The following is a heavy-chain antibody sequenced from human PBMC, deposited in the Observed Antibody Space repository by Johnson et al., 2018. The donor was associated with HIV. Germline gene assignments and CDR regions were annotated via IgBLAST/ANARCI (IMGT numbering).Heavy chain of an antibody. CDR3: ARDHLRCSHAFDI. D-gene: IGHD2-15*01. Sequence: VQLVESGGGLIQPGGSLRLSCAASGFTVSSNYMSWVRQAPGKGLEWVSVIYSGGSTYYADSVKGRFTISRDNSKNTLYLQMNSLRAEDTAVYYCARDHLRCSHAFDIWGQGTMVTVSS. CDR1: GFTVSSNY. V-gene: IGHV3-53*01. CDR2: IYSGGST. J-gene: IGHJ3*02.